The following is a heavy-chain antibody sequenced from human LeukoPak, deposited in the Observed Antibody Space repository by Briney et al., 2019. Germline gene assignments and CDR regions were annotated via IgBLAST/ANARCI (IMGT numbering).Heavy chain of an antibody. J-gene: IGHJ4*02. CDR1: GFTFSDYY. V-gene: IGHV3-30-3*01. CDR2: ISYDGSNK. Sequence: LPGGSLRLSCAASGFTFSDYYMTWIRQTPGKGLEWVAVISYDGSNKYYADSVKGRFTISRDNSKNTLYLQMNSLRAEDTAVYYCARGRVRGSYYGDYWGQGTLVTVSS. D-gene: IGHD1-26*01. CDR3: ARGRVRGSYYGDY.